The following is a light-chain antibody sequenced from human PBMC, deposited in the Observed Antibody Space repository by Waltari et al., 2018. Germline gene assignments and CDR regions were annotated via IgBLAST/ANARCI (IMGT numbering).Light chain of an antibody. CDR3: QQFNTGYS. CDR2: YAS. V-gene: IGKV3-15*01. Sequence: EIVMTQSPATLSVSPGEAATLSCRASRAIANNLAWYQQKPGQALRLLIYYASPRATGIPARFSGSWSGTEFTLTITSLQSEDSAVYFCQQFNTGYSFGQGTKLEIK. CDR1: RAIANN. J-gene: IGKJ2*01.